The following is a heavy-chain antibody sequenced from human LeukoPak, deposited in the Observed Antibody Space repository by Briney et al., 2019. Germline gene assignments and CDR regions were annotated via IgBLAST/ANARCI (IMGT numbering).Heavy chain of an antibody. J-gene: IGHJ4*02. D-gene: IGHD5-12*01. Sequence: GGSLRLSCAASGFTFSSYSMHWVRQAPGKGLEWVAIMSNDGSNKYYADSVQGRFTISRDNSNNTLYLQMNSLRAEDTAVYYCAPNTGYSGNFDYWGQGTLVTVSS. V-gene: IGHV3-30-3*01. CDR3: APNTGYSGNFDY. CDR2: MSNDGSNK. CDR1: GFTFSSYS.